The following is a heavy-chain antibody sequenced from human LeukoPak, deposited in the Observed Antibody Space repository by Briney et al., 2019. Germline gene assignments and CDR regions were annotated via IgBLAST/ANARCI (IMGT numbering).Heavy chain of an antibody. CDR1: GGSVSSGSYY. J-gene: IGHJ6*02. CDR3: ARDRPTVKSYYYGMDV. V-gene: IGHV4-61*01. D-gene: IGHD4-11*01. CDR2: IYYSGST. Sequence: SSETLSLTCTVSGGSVSSGSYYWSWIRQPPGKGLEWIGYIYYSGSTNYNPSLKSRVTISVDTSKNQFSLKLSFVTAADTAVYYCARDRPTVKSYYYGMDVWGQGTTVTVSS.